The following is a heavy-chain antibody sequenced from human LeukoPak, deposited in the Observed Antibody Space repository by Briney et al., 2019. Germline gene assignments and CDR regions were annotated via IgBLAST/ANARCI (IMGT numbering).Heavy chain of an antibody. Sequence: SETLSLTCTVSGGSISSYYWSWIRQPPGKGLEWIGYIYYSGSTHYNPSLKSRVTISVDTSKNQFSLKLRSVTAADTAVYYCARTTEAHSWRTRYYDYYMDVWGKGTTVTVSS. D-gene: IGHD6-13*01. V-gene: IGHV4-59*01. CDR2: IYYSGST. CDR1: GGSISSYY. J-gene: IGHJ6*03. CDR3: ARTTEAHSWRTRYYDYYMDV.